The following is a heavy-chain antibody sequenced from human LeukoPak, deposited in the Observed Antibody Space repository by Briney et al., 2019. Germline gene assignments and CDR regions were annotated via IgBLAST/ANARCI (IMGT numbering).Heavy chain of an antibody. CDR2: ISYDGSNK. Sequence: PGGSLRLSCAASGFTFSSYGMHWVRQAPGKGLEWVAVISYDGSNKYYADSVKGRFTISRDNSKNTLYMQMNSLRAEDTAEYYCAKDLGIRGQGTMVTVSS. CDR1: GFTFSSYG. J-gene: IGHJ3*02. CDR3: AKDLGI. V-gene: IGHV3-30*18. D-gene: IGHD3-16*01.